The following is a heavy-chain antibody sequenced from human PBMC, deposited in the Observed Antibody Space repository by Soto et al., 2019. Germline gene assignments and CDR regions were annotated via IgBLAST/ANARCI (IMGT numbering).Heavy chain of an antibody. V-gene: IGHV3-23*01. Sequence: EVQLLESGGGLVQPGGSLRLSCAASGFTFSSYAMSWVRQAPGKGLEWVSAISGSGGSTCYADSVKGRFTISRDNSKNTLYLQMNSLRAEDTAVYYCAKDSAAMVTGYYYYGMDVWGQGTTVTVSS. D-gene: IGHD5-18*01. CDR1: GFTFSSYA. CDR3: AKDSAAMVTGYYYYGMDV. CDR2: ISGSGGST. J-gene: IGHJ6*02.